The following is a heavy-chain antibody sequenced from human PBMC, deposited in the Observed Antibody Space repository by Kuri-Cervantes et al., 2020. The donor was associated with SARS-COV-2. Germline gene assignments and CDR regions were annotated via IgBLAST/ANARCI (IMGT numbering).Heavy chain of an antibody. J-gene: IGHJ6*03. D-gene: IGHD3-22*01. CDR3: ALGYWGSGYPRNYYHMDV. CDR1: GGTFSSYA. CDR2: IIPIFGTA. Sequence: SVKVSCKASGGTFSSYAISWVRQAPGQGLEWMGGIIPIFGTANYAQKFQGRVTITTDESTSTAYMELSSLRPEDTAVYYCALGYWGSGYPRNYYHMDVWGKGTTVTVSS. V-gene: IGHV1-69*05.